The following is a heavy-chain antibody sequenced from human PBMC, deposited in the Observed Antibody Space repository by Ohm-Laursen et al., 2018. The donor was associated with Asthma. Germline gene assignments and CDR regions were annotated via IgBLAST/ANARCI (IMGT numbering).Heavy chain of an antibody. CDR2: IGTAGDT. Sequence: SLRLSCTASGFTFSNFDMHWVRQATGKGLEWVSAIGTAGDTYYPGSVKGRFTISRENAKNSLYLQMNSLRAGDTAVYYCARGGYCSSTSCYRSYYYGMDVWGQGTTVTVSS. CDR3: ARGGYCSSTSCYRSYYYGMDV. J-gene: IGHJ6*02. CDR1: GFTFSNFD. D-gene: IGHD2-2*02. V-gene: IGHV3-13*01.